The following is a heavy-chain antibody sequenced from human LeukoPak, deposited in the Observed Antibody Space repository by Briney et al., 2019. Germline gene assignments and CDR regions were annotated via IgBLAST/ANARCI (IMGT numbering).Heavy chain of an antibody. CDR3: ARADSSGLLDY. J-gene: IGHJ4*02. CDR1: GGTFISYA. D-gene: IGHD6-19*01. Sequence: ASVTVSFKASGGTFISYAISWVLQAPGQGLEWMGRIIPILGIANYAQKFQGRVTITADKSTSTAYMELSSLRSEDTAVYYCARADSSGLLDYGGQGTLVTVSS. V-gene: IGHV1-69*04. CDR2: IIPILGIA.